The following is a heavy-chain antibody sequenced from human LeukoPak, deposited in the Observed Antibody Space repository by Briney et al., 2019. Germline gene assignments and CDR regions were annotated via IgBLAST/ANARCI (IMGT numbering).Heavy chain of an antibody. CDR2: IYTSGST. CDR3: ARLGSSWSDFYC. CDR1: GGSFSGYY. V-gene: IGHV4-4*09. Sequence: SETLSLTCAVYGGSFSGYYWSWIRQPPGKGLEWIGYIYTSGSTNYNPSLKSRVTISVDTSKNQFSLKLSSVTAADTAVYYCARLGSSWSDFYCWGQGTLVSV. D-gene: IGHD6-13*01. J-gene: IGHJ4*02.